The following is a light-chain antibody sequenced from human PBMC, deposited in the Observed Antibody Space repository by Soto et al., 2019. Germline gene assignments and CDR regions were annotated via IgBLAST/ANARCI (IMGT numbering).Light chain of an antibody. J-gene: IGKJ1*01. CDR3: QQYGSSPT. Sequence: IVLTQSPDTLSLSPGERATLSCGASQSVNNYYLAWYQQKPGQAPRLLIYDASTMATGIPDRFSGSGSGTVFTLTISGLEPEDFEVYYCQQYGSSPTFGQGTKVEIK. V-gene: IGKV3-20*01. CDR2: DAS. CDR1: QSVNNYY.